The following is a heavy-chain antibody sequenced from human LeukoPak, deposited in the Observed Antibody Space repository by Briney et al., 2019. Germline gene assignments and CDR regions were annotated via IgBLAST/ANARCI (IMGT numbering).Heavy chain of an antibody. CDR1: GGSISSYY. D-gene: IGHD3-9*01. J-gene: IGHJ5*02. Sequence: PSETLSLTCTVSGGSISSYYWSWIRQPPGKGLEWIGYIYYSGSTNYNPSLKSRVTISVDTSKNQFSLKLSSVTAADTAVYYCARGKEDYDILTGPEPPRFDPWGQGTLVTVSS. CDR3: ARGKEDYDILTGPEPPRFDP. V-gene: IGHV4-59*01. CDR2: IYYSGST.